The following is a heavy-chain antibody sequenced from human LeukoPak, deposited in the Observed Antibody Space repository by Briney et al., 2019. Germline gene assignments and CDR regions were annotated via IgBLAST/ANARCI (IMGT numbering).Heavy chain of an antibody. CDR2: IIPIFGTA. CDR1: GGTFSSYA. Sequence: SVKVSCKASGGTFSSYAISWVRQAPGQGLEWMGGIIPIFGTANYAQKFQGRVTITADESTSTAYMELSSLRSEDTAVYYCARGDADYVFPDYWGQGTLVTVSS. J-gene: IGHJ4*02. V-gene: IGHV1-69*13. CDR3: ARGDADYVFPDY. D-gene: IGHD4-17*01.